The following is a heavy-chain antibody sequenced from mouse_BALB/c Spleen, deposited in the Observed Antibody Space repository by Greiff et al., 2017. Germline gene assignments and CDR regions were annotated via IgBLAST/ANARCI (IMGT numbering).Heavy chain of an antibody. CDR1: GFNIKDTY. D-gene: IGHD1-1*01. V-gene: IGHV14-3*02. CDR2: IEPANGNT. CDR3: ARPVSIYGFAY. J-gene: IGHJ3*01. Sequence: VQLQQSGAELVKPGASVKLSCTASGFNIKDTYMHWVRQRPEQGLEWIGWIEPANGNTKYDPKYQGKGTITADTASNTAYLQLSSLTSDNTAVYYCARPVSIYGFAYWGQGTLVTVSA.